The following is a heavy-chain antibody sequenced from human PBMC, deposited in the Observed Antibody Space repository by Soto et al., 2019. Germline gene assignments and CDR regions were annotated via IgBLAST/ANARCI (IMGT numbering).Heavy chain of an antibody. D-gene: IGHD5-18*01. Sequence: QVQLVQSGAEVKKPGSSVKVSCKASGGTFSSYAISWVRQAPGQGLEWMGWINPNSGGTNYAQKFQGWVTMTRDTSISTAYMELSRLRSDDTAVYYCARGKSGYSYRDAFDIWGQGTMVTVSS. J-gene: IGHJ3*02. V-gene: IGHV1-2*04. CDR1: GGTFSSYA. CDR2: INPNSGGT. CDR3: ARGKSGYSYRDAFDI.